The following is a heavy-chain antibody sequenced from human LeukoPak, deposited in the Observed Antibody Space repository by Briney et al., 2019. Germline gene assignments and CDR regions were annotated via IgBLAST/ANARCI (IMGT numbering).Heavy chain of an antibody. CDR1: GITVSNYG. CDR3: AKRGVVVRVILVGFHKEAYYFES. Sequence: PGGSLRLSRAVSGITVSNYGMSWVRQAPGKGLEWVAGICDSGGRTRYADSVKGRFTISRDNPKNTLYLQMNSLRAEDTAVYFCAKRGVVVRVILVGFHKEAYYFESWGQGALVTVSS. J-gene: IGHJ4*02. CDR2: ICDSGGRT. D-gene: IGHD3-10*01. V-gene: IGHV3-23*01.